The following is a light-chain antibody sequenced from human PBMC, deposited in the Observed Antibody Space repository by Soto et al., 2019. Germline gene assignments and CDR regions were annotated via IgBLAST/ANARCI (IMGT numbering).Light chain of an antibody. CDR2: SNV. V-gene: IGLV1-44*01. Sequence: QSVLTQPPSASGTPGQRVSISCSGSSYNIGSNTVNWYQQFPGTAPKLLIYSNVQRPSGVPVRFSGSNSGTSASLAISGLQSEDEADYYCAAWYDSLKGWVFGGGTKLTVL. J-gene: IGLJ3*02. CDR3: AAWYDSLKGWV. CDR1: SYNIGSNT.